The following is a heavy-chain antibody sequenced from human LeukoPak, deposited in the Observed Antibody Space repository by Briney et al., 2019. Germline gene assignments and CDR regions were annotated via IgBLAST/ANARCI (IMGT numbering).Heavy chain of an antibody. J-gene: IGHJ4*02. CDR1: GYSISSGYY. CDR3: ATTRYRWFYFDY. D-gene: IGHD3-9*01. V-gene: IGHV4-38-2*02. CDR2: IYHSGST. Sequence: SETLSLTYTVSGYSISSGYYWGWIRQPPGKGLEWIGSIYHSGSTFYNPSLKTRVIISVDTSKNRFSLKLSSVTAADTAVYYCATTRYRWFYFDYWGQGTLVTVSS.